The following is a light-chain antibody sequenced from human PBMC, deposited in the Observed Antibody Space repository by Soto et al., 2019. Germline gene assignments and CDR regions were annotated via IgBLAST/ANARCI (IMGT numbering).Light chain of an antibody. J-gene: IGLJ1*01. Sequence: QSVLTQSPSASGTPGQTVTISCSGSSGTNYVYWYQQLPGTAPKLLIYRNNQRPSGVPARFSGSKSGTSASLAISGLRSEDEADYYCAAWDDSLSAFYVFGTGTKVTVL. CDR2: RNN. CDR1: SGTNY. V-gene: IGLV1-47*01. CDR3: AAWDDSLSAFYV.